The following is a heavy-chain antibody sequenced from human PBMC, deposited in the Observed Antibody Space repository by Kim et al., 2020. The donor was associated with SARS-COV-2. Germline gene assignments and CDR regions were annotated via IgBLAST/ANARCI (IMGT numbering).Heavy chain of an antibody. CDR3: ARDRRYSLDY. J-gene: IGHJ4*01. CDR1: GFSFTTNW. Sequence: GGSLRLSYVVSGFSFTTNWMSWVRQAPGKGLEWGAKIKEDGTEKYYGYSVECRFTISRDNAKNSLYLQMNSLSAEDTAVYYCARDRRYSLDYWGNGNLGTVSS. D-gene: IGHD2-15*01. CDR2: IKEDGTEK. V-gene: IGHV3-7*01.